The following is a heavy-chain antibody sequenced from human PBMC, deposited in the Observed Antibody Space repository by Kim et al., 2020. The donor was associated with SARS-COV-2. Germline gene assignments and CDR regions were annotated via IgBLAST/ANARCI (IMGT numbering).Heavy chain of an antibody. V-gene: IGHV1-46*01. CDR1: GYTFTSYY. Sequence: ASVKVSCKASGYTFTSYYMHWVRQAPGQGLEWMGIINPSGGSTSYAQKFQGRVTMTRDTSTSTVYMELSSLRSEDTAVYYCAREGTHYDILTGYPGEDSWFDPWGQGTLVTVSS. D-gene: IGHD3-9*01. CDR3: AREGTHYDILTGYPGEDSWFDP. CDR2: INPSGGST. J-gene: IGHJ5*02.